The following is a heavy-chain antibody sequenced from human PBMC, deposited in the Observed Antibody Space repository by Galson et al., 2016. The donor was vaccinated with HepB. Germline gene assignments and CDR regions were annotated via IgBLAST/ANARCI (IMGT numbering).Heavy chain of an antibody. V-gene: IGHV4-31*03. CDR3: ARAPCSGGSCYSYYQYYYGIDV. D-gene: IGHD2-15*01. J-gene: IGHJ6*02. CDR2: IYYSGST. CDR1: GGSIISGGYY. Sequence: TLSLTCTVPGGSIISGGYYWSWIRQHPGKGLEWIGYIYYSGSTHYNPSLKSRVTISVDTSKNQFSLRLSSVSAADTAVYYCARAPCSGGSCYSYYQYYYGIDVWGQGATVTVSS.